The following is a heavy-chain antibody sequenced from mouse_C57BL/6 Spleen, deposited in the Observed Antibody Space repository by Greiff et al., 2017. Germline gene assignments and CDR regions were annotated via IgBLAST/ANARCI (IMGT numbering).Heavy chain of an antibody. CDR2: IYPRSGNT. Sequence: QVQLKQSGAELARPGASVKLSCTASGYTFTSYGISWVKQRTGQGLEWIGEIYPRSGNTYYNEKFKGKATLTADKSSSTAYMELRSLTSEDSAVYFCARYDGYAMDDWGQGTSVTVSS. CDR3: ARYDGYAMDD. D-gene: IGHD2-12*01. CDR1: GYTFTSYG. J-gene: IGHJ4*01. V-gene: IGHV1-81*01.